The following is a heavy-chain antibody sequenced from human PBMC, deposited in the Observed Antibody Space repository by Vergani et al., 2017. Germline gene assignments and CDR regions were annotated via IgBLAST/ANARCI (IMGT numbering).Heavy chain of an antibody. J-gene: IGHJ4*02. V-gene: IGHV3-7*03. CDR2: IKQDGSEK. CDR1: GFTFSSYW. CDR3: ARSDKQLIAVAGTVLDY. D-gene: IGHD6-19*01. Sequence: EVQLVESGGGLVQPGGSLRLSCAASGFTFSSYWMSWVRQAPGKGLEWVANIKQDGSEKYYVDSVKGRFTISRDNAKNSLYLQMNSLRAEDTAVYYCARSDKQLIAVAGTVLDYWGQGTLVTVSS.